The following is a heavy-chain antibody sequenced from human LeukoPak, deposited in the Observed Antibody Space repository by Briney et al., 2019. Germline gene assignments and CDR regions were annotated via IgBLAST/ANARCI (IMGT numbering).Heavy chain of an antibody. J-gene: IGHJ4*01. CDR3: AKGGRGPKKEFSFDY. D-gene: IGHD3-16*01. CDR1: GFTFSSYV. Sequence: GGSLRLSCAASGFTFSSYVMSWVRQTPGKGLEWVSGISGSGGSTYYVDSVKGRFTISRDNSKNTLYLQLNSLRAEDTAVYYGAKGGRGPKKEFSFDYGAKEPWS. CDR2: ISGSGGST. V-gene: IGHV3-23*01.